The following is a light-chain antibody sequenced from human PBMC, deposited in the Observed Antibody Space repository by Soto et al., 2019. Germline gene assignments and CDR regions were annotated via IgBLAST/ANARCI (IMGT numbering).Light chain of an antibody. J-gene: IGKJ3*01. Sequence: EIVMTQSPATLSVSPGERATLSGRASQSVRSNYLAWYQQKPGQAPRLLIYDASTRATGIPARFSGSGSGTEFTLTISSLQSEDLAVYFCQQYSDWPLTFGPGTQVDI. CDR1: QSVRSN. V-gene: IGKV3-15*01. CDR3: QQYSDWPLT. CDR2: DAS.